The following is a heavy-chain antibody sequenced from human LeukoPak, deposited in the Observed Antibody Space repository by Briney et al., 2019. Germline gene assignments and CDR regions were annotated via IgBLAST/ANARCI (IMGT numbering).Heavy chain of an antibody. Sequence: PGGSLRLSCAASGFTFNMHAMHWVRQAPGKGLEWVAVISNDGSEEYYADSVRGRFPVSRDNFKNTVYPQMNSLRPEDTAVYYCAKARHCTTATCASAAFDAWGQGTMVTVSS. CDR1: GFTFNMHA. CDR3: AKARHCTTATCASAAFDA. V-gene: IGHV3-30-3*01. D-gene: IGHD2/OR15-2a*01. CDR2: ISNDGSEE. J-gene: IGHJ3*01.